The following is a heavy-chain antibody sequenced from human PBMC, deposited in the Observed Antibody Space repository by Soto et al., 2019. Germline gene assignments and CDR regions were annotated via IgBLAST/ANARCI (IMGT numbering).Heavy chain of an antibody. CDR3: AEDQGWLVRVGIFDH. Sequence: PGGSLRLSCASSGFTFSSYGMHWVRQAPGKGLEWVAVISYDGSNKYYADSVKGRFTIYTDNPKNTLDLKMNSLRAEDTAVYYCAEDQGWLVRVGIFDHWGQGTLDTVPS. D-gene: IGHD6-19*01. CDR1: GFTFSSYG. CDR2: ISYDGSNK. J-gene: IGHJ4*02. V-gene: IGHV3-30*18.